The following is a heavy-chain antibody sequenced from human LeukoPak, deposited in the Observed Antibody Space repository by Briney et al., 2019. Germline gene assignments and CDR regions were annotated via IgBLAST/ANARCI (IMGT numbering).Heavy chain of an antibody. CDR2: IIPILGIA. CDR1: GGTFSSYT. CDR3: ARGYDFWSGRPNWFDP. D-gene: IGHD3-3*01. Sequence: SVKVSCKASGGTFSSYTISWVRQAPGQGLEWMGRIIPILGIANYAQKFQGRVTITADKSTSTAYMELSSLRSEDTAVYYSARGYDFWSGRPNWFDPWGQGTLVTVSS. J-gene: IGHJ5*02. V-gene: IGHV1-69*02.